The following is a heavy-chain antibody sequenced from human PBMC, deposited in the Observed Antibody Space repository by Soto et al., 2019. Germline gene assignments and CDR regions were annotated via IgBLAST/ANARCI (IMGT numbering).Heavy chain of an antibody. V-gene: IGHV4-39*07. CDR1: GGSISSSSYY. CDR2: INHSGST. J-gene: IGHJ4*02. Sequence: SETLSLTCTVSGGSISSSSYYWGWIRQPPGEGLEWIGEINHSGSTNYNPSLKSRVTISVDTSKNQFSLKLSSVTAADTAVYYCARASYYYDSSGYYYFDYWGQGTLVTVSS. CDR3: ARASYYYDSSGYYYFDY. D-gene: IGHD3-22*01.